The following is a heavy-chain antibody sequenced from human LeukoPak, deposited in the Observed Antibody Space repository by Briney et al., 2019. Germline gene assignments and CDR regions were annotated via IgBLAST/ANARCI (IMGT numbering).Heavy chain of an antibody. CDR3: ARGRGYSGYPRLSAVDY. CDR2: INHSGST. D-gene: IGHD5-12*01. J-gene: IGHJ4*02. CDR1: GGSFSGYY. Sequence: ETLSLTCAVYGGSFSGYYWSWIRQPPGKGLEWIGEINHSGSTNYNPSLKSRVTISVDTSKNQFSLKLSSVTAADTAVYYCARGRGYSGYPRLSAVDYWGQGTLVTVSS. V-gene: IGHV4-34*01.